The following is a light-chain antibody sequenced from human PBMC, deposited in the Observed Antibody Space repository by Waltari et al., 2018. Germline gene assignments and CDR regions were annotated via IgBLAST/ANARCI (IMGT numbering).Light chain of an antibody. CDR2: GAS. Sequence: EIVLTQSPGTLSLSPGERATLSCRASQSVSSSYLAETTQKPGQAPRRLISGASSRATGFPDRFSGSGSGKDFTLTISSLEPEDFAVYYCQQYGSSPRSFGQGTKVEIK. CDR1: QSVSSSY. J-gene: IGKJ1*01. CDR3: QQYGSSPRS. V-gene: IGKV3-20*01.